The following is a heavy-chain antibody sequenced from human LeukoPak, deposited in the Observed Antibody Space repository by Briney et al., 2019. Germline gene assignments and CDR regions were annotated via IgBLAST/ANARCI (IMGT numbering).Heavy chain of an antibody. V-gene: IGHV1-69*05. CDR1: GGTFSSYA. J-gene: IGHJ6*03. Sequence: GSSVKVSCKASGGTFSSYAISWVRQAPGQGLEWMGGIIPIFGTANYAQKFQGRVTITTAESTSTAYMELSSLRSEDTAVYYCARSEYSSGWDGFYYYMDVWGKGTTVTVSS. CDR3: ARSEYSSGWDGFYYYMDV. CDR2: IIPIFGTA. D-gene: IGHD6-19*01.